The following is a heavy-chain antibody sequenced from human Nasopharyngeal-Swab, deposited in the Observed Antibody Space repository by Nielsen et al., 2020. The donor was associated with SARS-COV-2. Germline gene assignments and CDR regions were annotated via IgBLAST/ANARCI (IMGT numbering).Heavy chain of an antibody. V-gene: IGHV1-8*01. D-gene: IGHD2-2*01. Sequence: ASVKVSCKASGYTSTGFDINWVRHVAGQGLEWMGWKNLNSGNAGYAEKFQGRVTMTRDTSTSTVSMELSSLRSEDTAVYYCAREDIGVVPVAMGYNWFDPWGQGTLVTVSS. CDR1: GYTSTGFD. CDR3: AREDIGVVPVAMGYNWFDP. J-gene: IGHJ5*02. CDR2: KNLNSGNA.